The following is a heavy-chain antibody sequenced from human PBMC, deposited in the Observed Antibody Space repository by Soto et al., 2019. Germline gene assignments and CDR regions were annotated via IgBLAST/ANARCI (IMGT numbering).Heavy chain of an antibody. V-gene: IGHV4-39*01. CDR3: ASGALSAGDQSDWFDS. J-gene: IGHJ5*01. D-gene: IGHD3-16*01. Sequence: SETLSLTCSVSGGSVSSPNYFWVWVRRAPGKGPEWIGNIFYNGRTDYNPSLQSRVTISVDTSKNQFSLKLGSVTAADTAIYYWASGALSAGDQSDWFDSWGHGTLVTVSS. CDR2: IFYNGRT. CDR1: GGSVSSPNYF.